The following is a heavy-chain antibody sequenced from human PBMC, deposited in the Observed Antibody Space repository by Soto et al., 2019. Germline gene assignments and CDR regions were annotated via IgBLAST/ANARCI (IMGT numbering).Heavy chain of an antibody. J-gene: IGHJ6*02. CDR3: ARQGSRSWYVYYYYYGMDV. Sequence: GESLKIPCKGSGYSFTSYWIGWVRQLPGKGREWMGIIYPGDSDTRYSPSFQGQVTISADKTIRTAYLQLSSLEASDTTMYYCARQGSRSWYVYYYYYGMDVWGQGTTVTVSS. CDR2: IYPGDSDT. CDR1: GYSFTSYW. D-gene: IGHD6-13*01. V-gene: IGHV5-51*01.